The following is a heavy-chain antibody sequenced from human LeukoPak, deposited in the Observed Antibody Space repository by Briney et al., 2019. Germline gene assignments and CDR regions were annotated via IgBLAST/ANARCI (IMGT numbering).Heavy chain of an antibody. CDR2: IYYSGSI. CDR1: GGSISSYY. Sequence: SETLSLTCTVSGGSISSYYWSWIRQPPGKGLEWIGYIYYSGSINYNPSLKSRVTISVDTSNNQFSLKLSSVTAADTAVYFCARQDYYYYGMDVWGQGTTVTVSS. J-gene: IGHJ6*02. CDR3: ARQDYYYYGMDV. V-gene: IGHV4-59*08.